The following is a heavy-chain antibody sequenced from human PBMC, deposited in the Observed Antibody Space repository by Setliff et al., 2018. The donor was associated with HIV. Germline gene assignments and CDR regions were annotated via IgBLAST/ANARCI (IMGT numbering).Heavy chain of an antibody. D-gene: IGHD5-12*01. CDR2: IYNSGYT. Sequence: SETLSLTCTVSGGSISSYYWSWIRQPPGKGLEWIGYIYNSGYTNYKPSLKSRVTISLDTSKNQFSLNLRSVTAADTAVYYCARGDGYRGNDAYYDSGMDVWGQGITVTVSS. CDR3: ARGDGYRGNDAYYDSGMDV. J-gene: IGHJ6*02. V-gene: IGHV4-59*01. CDR1: GGSISSYY.